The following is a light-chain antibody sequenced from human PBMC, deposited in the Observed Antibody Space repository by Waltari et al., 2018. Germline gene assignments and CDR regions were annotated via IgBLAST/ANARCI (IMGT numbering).Light chain of an antibody. CDR1: KIGSRS. CDR2: YDS. CDR3: QVWVRLTELRV. J-gene: IGLJ3*02. Sequence: QAPSLSVAPGETARITCGGDKIGSRSVHWYQQKTGQAPMLVIKYDSERPSGIPERFSGSNSGNSATLTITRVEAGDEADYFCQVWVRLTELRVFGGGTKLTVL. V-gene: IGLV3-21*01.